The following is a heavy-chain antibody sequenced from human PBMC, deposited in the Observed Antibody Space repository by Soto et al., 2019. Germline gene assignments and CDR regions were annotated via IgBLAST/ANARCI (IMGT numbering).Heavy chain of an antibody. Sequence: GGSLRLSCAASGFTFDDYAMHWVRQAPGKGLEWVSGISWNSGSIGYADSVKGRFTISRDNAKNSLYLQMNSLRAEDTALYYCAKATDYYGSGSYYNRHYYYYGMDVWGQGTTVTVSS. V-gene: IGHV3-9*01. CDR3: AKATDYYGSGSYYNRHYYYYGMDV. CDR1: GFTFDDYA. CDR2: ISWNSGSI. D-gene: IGHD3-10*01. J-gene: IGHJ6*02.